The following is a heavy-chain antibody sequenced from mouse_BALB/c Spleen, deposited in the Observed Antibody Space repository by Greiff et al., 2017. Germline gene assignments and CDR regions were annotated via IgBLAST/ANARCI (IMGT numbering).Heavy chain of an antibody. V-gene: IGHV1S81*02. J-gene: IGHJ1*01. Sequence: QVQLQQPGADLVKPGASVKLSCQASGSTFPRSWMPWVQQRPGPGLEWIGEITPRNGRTNYNAKFKSKATLTVDKSASTASMQLSSLTSEDSAVYDGARRGYDGDFDGWGAGTTVTVAS. CDR2: ITPRNGRT. CDR1: GSTFPRSW. CDR3: ARRGYDGDFDG. D-gene: IGHD2-2*01.